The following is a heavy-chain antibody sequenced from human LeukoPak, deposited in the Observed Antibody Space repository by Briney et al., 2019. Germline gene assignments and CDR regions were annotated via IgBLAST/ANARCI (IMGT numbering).Heavy chain of an antibody. CDR3: ARAQTVAARYFDL. CDR1: GGSFSGYY. Sequence: SETLSLTCAVYGGSFSGYYWSWIRQPPGKGLEWIGEINHSGSTNYNPSLKSRVTISVDTSKNQFSLKLSSVTAADTAVYYCARAQTVAARYFDLWGRGTLVTVSS. J-gene: IGHJ2*01. D-gene: IGHD1-1*01. V-gene: IGHV4-34*01. CDR2: INHSGST.